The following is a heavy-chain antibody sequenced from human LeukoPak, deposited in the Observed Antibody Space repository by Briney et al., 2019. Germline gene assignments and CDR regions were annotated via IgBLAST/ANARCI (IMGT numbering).Heavy chain of an antibody. CDR3: ARVYSRRSSGYYYADY. Sequence: GASVKVSCKASGYTFTSYDINWVRQATGQGLEWMGWMNPNSGNTGYAQKFQGRVTMTRNTSINTAYMELSNLRSEDTAVYYCARVYSRRSSGYYYADYWGQGTLVTVSS. D-gene: IGHD3-22*01. J-gene: IGHJ4*02. V-gene: IGHV1-8*01. CDR2: MNPNSGNT. CDR1: GYTFTSYD.